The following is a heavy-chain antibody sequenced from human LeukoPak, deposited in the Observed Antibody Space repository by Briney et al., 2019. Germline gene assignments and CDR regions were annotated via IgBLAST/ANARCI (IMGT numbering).Heavy chain of an antibody. CDR1: GYTFTGYY. CDR3: ARTGPTYSSGWSGGIDY. J-gene: IGHJ4*02. Sequence: VASVKVSCKASGYTFTGYYMHWVRQAPGQGLEWMGWINPNSGGTNYAQKFQGRVTMTRDTSISTAYMELSRLRSEDTAVYYCARTGPTYSSGWSGGIDYWGQGTLVTVSS. V-gene: IGHV1-2*02. CDR2: INPNSGGT. D-gene: IGHD6-19*01.